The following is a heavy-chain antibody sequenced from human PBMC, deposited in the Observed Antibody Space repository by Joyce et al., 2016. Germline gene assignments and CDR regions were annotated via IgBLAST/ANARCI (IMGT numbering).Heavy chain of an antibody. Sequence: QVQLVESGGGVVQPGRSLSLSCAASGFTFSNYGMHWVRQAPGKGLEWVAVISYDGSNKYYVDSVKGRFTISKDNSKNTLYLQMNSLRPEDTAVYYCARALGWDSNSCHDYWGQGTLVTASS. CDR2: ISYDGSNK. CDR1: GFTFSNYG. J-gene: IGHJ4*02. CDR3: ARALGWDSNSCHDY. D-gene: IGHD6-13*01. V-gene: IGHV3-30*03.